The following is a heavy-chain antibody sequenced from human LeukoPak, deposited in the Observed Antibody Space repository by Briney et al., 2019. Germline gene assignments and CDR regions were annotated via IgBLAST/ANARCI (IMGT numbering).Heavy chain of an antibody. D-gene: IGHD6-13*01. CDR1: GFTFSSYG. Sequence: PGGSLRLSCAASGFTFSSYGVSWVRQAPGKGLDWVSAITGSGGSTFYADSVKGRFTISRDNSKNALYLQMNSLRAEDTAVYYCAKRGSAGLYYFDYWGQGTLVTVSS. CDR2: ITGSGGST. J-gene: IGHJ4*02. V-gene: IGHV3-23*01. CDR3: AKRGSAGLYYFDY.